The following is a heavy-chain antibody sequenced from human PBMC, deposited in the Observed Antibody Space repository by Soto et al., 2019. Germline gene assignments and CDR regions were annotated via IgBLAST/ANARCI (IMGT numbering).Heavy chain of an antibody. J-gene: IGHJ4*02. CDR3: AKDYYDSSGYPGAPIDY. CDR2: ISGSGGST. CDR1: GFTFSSYA. Sequence: PGGSLRLSCAASGFTFSSYAMSWVRQAPGEGLEWVSAISGSGGSTYYADSVKGRFTISRDNSKNTLYLQMNSLRAEDTAVYYCAKDYYDSSGYPGAPIDYWGQGTLVTVSS. V-gene: IGHV3-23*01. D-gene: IGHD3-22*01.